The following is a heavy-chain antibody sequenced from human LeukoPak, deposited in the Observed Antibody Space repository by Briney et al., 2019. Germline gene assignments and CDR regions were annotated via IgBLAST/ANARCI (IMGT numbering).Heavy chain of an antibody. J-gene: IGHJ6*03. CDR3: ARDPYSGGYGDYYYYYMDV. CDR1: GFTFSSYS. CDR2: ISSSSSYI. V-gene: IGHV3-21*01. Sequence: GGSLRLSCAASGFTFSSYSMNWVRQAPGKGLEWVSSISSSSSYIYYADSVKGRFTISRDNAKNSLYLQINSLRAEDTAVYYCARDPYSGGYGDYYYYYMDVWGKGTTVTISS. D-gene: IGHD1-26*01.